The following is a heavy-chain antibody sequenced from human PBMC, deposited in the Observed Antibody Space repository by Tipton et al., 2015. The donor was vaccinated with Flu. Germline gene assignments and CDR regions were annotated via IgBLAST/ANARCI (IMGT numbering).Heavy chain of an antibody. V-gene: IGHV1-8*01. CDR1: GYTFTSYD. J-gene: IGHJ6*02. Sequence: QLVQSGAEVKKPGASVKVSCKASGYTFTSYDINWVRQATGQGLEWMGWMNPNSGNTGYAQKFQGRVTMTRNTSISTAYMELSSLRSEDTAVYYCAREGPHTVTTGLGYFGMGVWGQGTTVTVSS. D-gene: IGHD4-11*01. CDR3: AREGPHTVTTGLGYFGMGV. CDR2: MNPNSGNT.